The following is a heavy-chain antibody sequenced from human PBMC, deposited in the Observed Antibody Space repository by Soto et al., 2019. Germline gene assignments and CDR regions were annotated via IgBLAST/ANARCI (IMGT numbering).Heavy chain of an antibody. Sequence: GGSLSLSCAASGFTFDDYGMSWVRQASGLGLEWGSGLNWNGGSTGYADSVKGRFTISRDNAKNSLYLRLYSLRAEDTALYHCARGSGYSSGWYDYWGQGTLVTVSS. J-gene: IGHJ4*02. D-gene: IGHD6-19*01. V-gene: IGHV3-20*01. CDR1: GFTFDDYG. CDR3: ARGSGYSSGWYDY. CDR2: LNWNGGST.